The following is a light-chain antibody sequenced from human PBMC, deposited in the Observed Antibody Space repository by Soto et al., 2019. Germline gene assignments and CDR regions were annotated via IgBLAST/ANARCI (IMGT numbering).Light chain of an antibody. Sequence: QSALTQPASVSGSPGQSITISCTGTSSDIGGYNYVSWYQHHPGKAPKLMIYHVTNRPSGVSNRFSGSKSGNTASLTISGLQAEDDAYYYCSSYTSSSTYVFATGTKLTVL. CDR3: SSYTSSSTYV. J-gene: IGLJ1*01. CDR2: HVT. CDR1: SSDIGGYNY. V-gene: IGLV2-14*03.